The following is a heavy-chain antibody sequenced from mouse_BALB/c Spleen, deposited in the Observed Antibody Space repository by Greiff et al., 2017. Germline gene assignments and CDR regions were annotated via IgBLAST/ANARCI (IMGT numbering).Heavy chain of an antibody. CDR1: GFNIKDTY. V-gene: IGHV14-3*02. J-gene: IGHJ4*01. Sequence: EVQLQESGAELVKPGASVKLSCTASGFNIKDTYMHWVKQRPEQGLEWIGRIDPANGNTKYDPKFPGKATITADTSSNTAYLQLSSLTSEDTAVYYCARYGNFRYYAMDYWGQGTSVTVSS. CDR2: IDPANGNT. D-gene: IGHD2-1*01. CDR3: ARYGNFRYYAMDY.